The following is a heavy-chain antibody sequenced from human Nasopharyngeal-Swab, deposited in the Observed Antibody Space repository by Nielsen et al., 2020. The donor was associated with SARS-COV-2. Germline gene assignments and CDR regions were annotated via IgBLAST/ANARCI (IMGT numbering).Heavy chain of an antibody. D-gene: IGHD6-13*01. CDR2: INPSGGST. Sequence: WVRQAPGQGLEWMGIINPSGGSTSYAQKFQGRVTMTRDTSTSTVYMELSSLRSEDMVVYSCVRDQRSSWYFDYWGQGTLVTVSS. J-gene: IGHJ4*02. V-gene: IGHV1-46*01. CDR3: VRDQRSSWYFDY.